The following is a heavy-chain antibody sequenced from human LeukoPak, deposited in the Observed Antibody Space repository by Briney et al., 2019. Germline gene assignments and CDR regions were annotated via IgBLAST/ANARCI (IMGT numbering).Heavy chain of an antibody. CDR1: GYTFTSYY. J-gene: IGHJ4*02. CDR2: INPSGGST. D-gene: IGHD3-10*01. CDR3: ARETLRPRVGGDFDY. Sequence: ASVKVSCKASGYTFTSYYMHWVRQAPGQGLEWMGIINPSGGSTSYAQKFQGRVTMTRDTSTSTVYMELSSLRSEDTAVYYCARETLRPRVGGDFDYGGRGPLATVSS. V-gene: IGHV1-46*01.